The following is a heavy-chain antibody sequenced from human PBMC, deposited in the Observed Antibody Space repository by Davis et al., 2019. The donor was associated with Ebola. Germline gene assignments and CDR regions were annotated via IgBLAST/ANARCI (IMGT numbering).Heavy chain of an antibody. J-gene: IGHJ6*04. Sequence: PGGSLRLSCTVSGGSISSYYWSWIRQPPGKGLEWIGYIYYSGSTNYNPSLKSRVTISVDTSKNQFSLKLSSVTAADTAVYYCARGGLVVKPTVGYYYYYGMDVWGKGTTVTVSS. D-gene: IGHD4-23*01. CDR1: GGSISSYY. CDR2: IYYSGST. CDR3: ARGGLVVKPTVGYYYYYGMDV. V-gene: IGHV4-59*01.